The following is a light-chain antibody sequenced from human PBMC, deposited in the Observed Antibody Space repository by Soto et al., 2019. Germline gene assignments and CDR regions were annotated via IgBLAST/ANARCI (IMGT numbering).Light chain of an antibody. CDR2: AAS. J-gene: IGKJ2*01. V-gene: IGKV1-33*01. Sequence: DIQMTQSPSSLSASVGDRVTITCQASHDITTYLNWYQQKPGEAPKLLIYAASSLEIGVPSRFRGSGSGTDFTFAISSLQPEDIATYYCQQYDNLPHTFGQGTKLEI. CDR1: HDITTY. CDR3: QQYDNLPHT.